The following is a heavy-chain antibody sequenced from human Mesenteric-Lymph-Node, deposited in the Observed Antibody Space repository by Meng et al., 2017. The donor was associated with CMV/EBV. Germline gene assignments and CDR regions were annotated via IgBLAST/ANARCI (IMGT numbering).Heavy chain of an antibody. CDR2: ISDSGGST. CDR3: TRGRAAAGTYFDY. J-gene: IGHJ4*02. V-gene: IGHV3-23*01. CDR1: GFTFKNYA. Sequence: GESLKISCAASGFTFKNYAMSWVRQAPGKGLEWVSGISDSGGSTYYADSVKGRFTISRDNSKNTLYMQMNSLRAEDTAVYYCTRGRAAAGTYFDYWGQGTLVTVSS. D-gene: IGHD6-13*01.